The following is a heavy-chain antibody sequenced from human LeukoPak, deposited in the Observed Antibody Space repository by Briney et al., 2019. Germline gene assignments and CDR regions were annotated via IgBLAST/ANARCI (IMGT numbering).Heavy chain of an antibody. CDR3: ASSVGSTDY. J-gene: IGHJ4*02. CDR2: INHRGST. Sequence: SETLSLTCAVYGGSLSKYYWTWIRQSPGMGLEWIGEINHRGSTNLNPSLKSRVTLSVDTSKHQFSLKLTSVTAADAAVYYCASSVGSTDYWGQGTLVTVSS. D-gene: IGHD1-26*01. CDR1: GGSLSKYY. V-gene: IGHV4-34*01.